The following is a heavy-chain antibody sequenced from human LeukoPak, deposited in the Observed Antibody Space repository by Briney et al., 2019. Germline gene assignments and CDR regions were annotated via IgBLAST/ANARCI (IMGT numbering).Heavy chain of an antibody. CDR2: ICYDGSNK. D-gene: IGHD3-10*01. CDR3: AKITEYYYGSGSNFDY. V-gene: IGHV3-30*02. J-gene: IGHJ4*02. Sequence: GGSLRLSCAASGSTFSSYGMHWVRQAPGKGLEWVAFICYDGSNKYYADYVNGLFTIFRDNSKNSLYLQMISLSAEDTAVYYCAKITEYYYGSGSNFDYWGQGTLVTVSS. CDR1: GSTFSSYG.